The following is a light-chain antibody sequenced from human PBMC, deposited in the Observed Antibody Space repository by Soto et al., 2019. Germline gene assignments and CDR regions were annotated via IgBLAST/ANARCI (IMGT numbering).Light chain of an antibody. V-gene: IGLV2-14*01. J-gene: IGLJ1*01. CDR2: GVR. CDR1: SSDIGVYNY. Sequence: QSVLTQPASVSGSPGQSITVSCTGTSSDIGVYNYVSWYQQHPGKAPKLMIYGVRNRPSGVSTRFSGSKSGNTASLTISGLQAEDEADYYCSSYTTSNTYVFGTGTKVTVL. CDR3: SSYTTSNTYV.